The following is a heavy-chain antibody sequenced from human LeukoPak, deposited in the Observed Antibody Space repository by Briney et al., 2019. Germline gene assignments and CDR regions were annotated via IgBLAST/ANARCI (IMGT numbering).Heavy chain of an antibody. CDR2: INHSRST. V-gene: IGHV4-34*01. CDR1: GGSFRGYY. Sequence: SETLSLTCALYGGSFRGYYWSWIRQPPGTGREWIGEINHSRSTNYNPSLKSRVTISRDTSKNQFSLKLSSVTAADTAVYYCARTYGSGSYYNEDYWGQGTLVTVPS. J-gene: IGHJ4*02. D-gene: IGHD3-10*01. CDR3: ARTYGSGSYYNEDY.